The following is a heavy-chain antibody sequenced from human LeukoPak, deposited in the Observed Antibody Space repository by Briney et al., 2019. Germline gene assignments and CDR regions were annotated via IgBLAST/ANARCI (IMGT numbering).Heavy chain of an antibody. D-gene: IGHD3-22*01. CDR1: GFTVSSNY. Sequence: GGSLRLSCAASGFTVSSNYMTWVRQAPGKGLEWVSVIYSNNTTFYADSVKGRFTISRDRSKNTLYLQMNSLRAEDTAVYYRAKGITVMMVAPGYWGQGALVTVSS. CDR2: IYSNNTT. J-gene: IGHJ4*02. CDR3: AKGITVMMVAPGY. V-gene: IGHV3-53*01.